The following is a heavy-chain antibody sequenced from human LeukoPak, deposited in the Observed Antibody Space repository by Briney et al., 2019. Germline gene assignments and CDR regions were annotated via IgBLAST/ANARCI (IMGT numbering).Heavy chain of an antibody. CDR2: INHSGST. CDR3: AIISGSYYSAAYDY. CDR1: GGSFSGYY. Sequence: SETLSLTCAVYGGSFSGYYWSWIRQPPGKGLEWIGEINHSGSTNYNPSLKSRVTISVDTSKNQFSLKLSSVTAADTAVYYCAIISGSYYSAAYDYWGQGTLVTVSS. D-gene: IGHD1-26*01. J-gene: IGHJ4*02. V-gene: IGHV4-34*01.